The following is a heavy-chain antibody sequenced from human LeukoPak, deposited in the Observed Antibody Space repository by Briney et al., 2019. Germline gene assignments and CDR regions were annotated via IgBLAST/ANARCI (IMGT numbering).Heavy chain of an antibody. Sequence: SVKVSCKASGGTFSSYTISWVRQAPGQGLEWMGRIIPILGIANYAQKFQGRVTITADKSTSTAYMELSSLRSEDTAVYYCARDRGRRYYDSSGYQPFDYWGQGALVTVSS. CDR2: IIPILGIA. J-gene: IGHJ4*02. CDR1: GGTFSSYT. CDR3: ARDRGRRYYDSSGYQPFDY. V-gene: IGHV1-69*04. D-gene: IGHD3-22*01.